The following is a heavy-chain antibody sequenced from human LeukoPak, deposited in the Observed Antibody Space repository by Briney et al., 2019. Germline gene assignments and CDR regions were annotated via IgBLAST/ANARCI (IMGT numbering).Heavy chain of an antibody. CDR1: GDSISSFH. CDR3: ARTSGGYCSTTSCLFDH. Sequence: PSETLSLTCTVSGDSISSFHWSWIRQSPGKGLEWIGYMYYRGSTNYNPSLKSRVTISVDTSKNQFSLKLSSVTAADTAVYYCARTSGGYCSTTSCLFDHWGQGTLVAVSS. V-gene: IGHV4-59*01. J-gene: IGHJ4*02. D-gene: IGHD2-2*01. CDR2: MYYRGST.